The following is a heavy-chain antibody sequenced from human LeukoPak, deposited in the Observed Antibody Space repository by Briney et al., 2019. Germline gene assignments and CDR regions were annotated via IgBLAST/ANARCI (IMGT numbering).Heavy chain of an antibody. CDR1: GGSISSGSYY. CDR3: ARTYYYDSSGYAYFDY. D-gene: IGHD3-22*01. Sequence: SQTLSLTCTVSGGSISSGSYYWSWIRQPAGKGLEWIGRIYTSGSTNYNPSLKSRVTISVDTSKNQFSLKLSSVTAADTAVYYCARTYYYDSSGYAYFDYWGQGTLVTVSS. V-gene: IGHV4-61*02. CDR2: IYTSGST. J-gene: IGHJ4*02.